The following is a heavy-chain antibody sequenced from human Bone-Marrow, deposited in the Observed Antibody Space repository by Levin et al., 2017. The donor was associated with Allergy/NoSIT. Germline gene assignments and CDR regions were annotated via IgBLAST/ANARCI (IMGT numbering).Heavy chain of an antibody. Sequence: ASVKVSCKTSGYTFGSFDINWVRQAAGQGLEWMGWMNPNYGGKGSAQKFLGRVTMNRDTSTSTASMELTRLRSEHTAVYYCARVKRVAGGVPWFDPWGQGTLVTVSS. CDR3: ARVKRVAGGVPWFDP. D-gene: IGHD6-19*01. J-gene: IGHJ5*02. CDR1: GYTFGSFD. V-gene: IGHV1-8*01. CDR2: MNPNYGGK.